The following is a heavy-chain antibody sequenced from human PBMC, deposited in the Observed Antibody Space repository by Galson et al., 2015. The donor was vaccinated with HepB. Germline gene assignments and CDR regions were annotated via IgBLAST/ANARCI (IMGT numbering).Heavy chain of an antibody. J-gene: IGHJ4*02. D-gene: IGHD2-2*01. CDR1: GYTFTGYY. V-gene: IGHV1-2*02. CDR3: ARDYCSSTSCYSFGY. CDR2: ISPNSGGI. Sequence: SVKVSCKASGYTFTGYYIHWVRQAPGQGLEWMGWISPNSGGIHYAQEFQGRVTMTRDTSISTAYMELSRLRSDDTAVYFCARDYCSSTSCYSFGYWGQGTLVTVSS.